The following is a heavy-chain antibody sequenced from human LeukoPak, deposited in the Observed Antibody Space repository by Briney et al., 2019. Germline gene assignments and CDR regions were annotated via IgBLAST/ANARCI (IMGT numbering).Heavy chain of an antibody. D-gene: IGHD4-17*01. CDR3: AKDATGGDSFDY. CDR2: ISYDGSNK. Sequence: PGGSLRLSCAASGFTFSSYGMHWVRQAPGKGLEWVAVISYDGSNKYYADSVKGRFTISRDNSKNTLCLQMNSLRAEDTAVYYCAKDATGGDSFDYWGQGTLVTVSS. CDR1: GFTFSSYG. J-gene: IGHJ4*02. V-gene: IGHV3-30*18.